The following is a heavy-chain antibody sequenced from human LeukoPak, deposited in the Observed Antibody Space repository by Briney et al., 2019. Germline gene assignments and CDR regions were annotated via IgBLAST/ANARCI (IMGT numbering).Heavy chain of an antibody. CDR1: GFTFSSYS. D-gene: IGHD3-3*01. Sequence: PGGSLRLSCAASGFTFSSYSMNWVRQAPGKGLEWVSSISSSSSYIYYADSVKGRFTISRDNAKNSLYLQMNSLRAEDTAVYYCARDALPYYDFWSGYSRAPNSFDYWGPGTLVTVSS. J-gene: IGHJ4*02. CDR2: ISSSSSYI. V-gene: IGHV3-21*01. CDR3: ARDALPYYDFWSGYSRAPNSFDY.